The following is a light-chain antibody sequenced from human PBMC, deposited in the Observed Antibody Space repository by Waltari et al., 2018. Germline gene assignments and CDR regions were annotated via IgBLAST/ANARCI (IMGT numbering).Light chain of an antibody. Sequence: DIVMTQSPDSLAVSLCERATINCKSSQSVLSSSNNKNYLAWYQQKPGQPPKLLIYWASTRESGVPDRFSGSGSGTDFTLTISSLQAEDVAVYYCQQYYSIPYTFGQGTKLEIK. CDR2: WAS. V-gene: IGKV4-1*01. CDR1: QSVLSSSNNKNY. J-gene: IGKJ2*01. CDR3: QQYYSIPYT.